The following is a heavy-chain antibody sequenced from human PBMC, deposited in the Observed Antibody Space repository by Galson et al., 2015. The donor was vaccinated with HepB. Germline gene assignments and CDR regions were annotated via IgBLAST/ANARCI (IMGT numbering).Heavy chain of an antibody. CDR3: ARDPYYESSGY. CDR1: GFTVSSHY. CDR2: IYSDGRT. V-gene: IGHV3-53*01. D-gene: IGHD3-22*01. Sequence: SLRLSCAASGFTVSSHYMSWVRQAPGKGLEWASAIYSDGRTYYADSVKGRFTISRDISKNTVFLQLNGLRAEDTAVYYCARDPYYESSGYWGQGTPVTVSP. J-gene: IGHJ4*02.